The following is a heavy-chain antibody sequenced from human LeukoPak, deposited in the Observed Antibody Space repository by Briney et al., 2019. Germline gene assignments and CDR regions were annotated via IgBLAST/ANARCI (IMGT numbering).Heavy chain of an antibody. CDR2: IYGGGSV. CDR3: ARDLTDPPYYYYYIDV. Sequence: SGGSLRLSCAASGFTVRSNYMSWVRQAPGKGLEWVSIIYGGGSVFYADSVKGRFTISRDNSKNTLYLQMNSLRAEDTAVYYCARDLTDPPYYYYYIDVWGKGTTVTISS. V-gene: IGHV3-53*01. J-gene: IGHJ6*03. CDR1: GFTVRSNY.